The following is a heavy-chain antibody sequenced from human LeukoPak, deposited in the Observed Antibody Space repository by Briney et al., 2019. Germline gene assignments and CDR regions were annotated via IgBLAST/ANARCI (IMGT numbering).Heavy chain of an antibody. CDR1: GFAFSTYA. CDR2: ISWNSGSI. CDR3: AKDTSGQPKGEFWFDP. J-gene: IGHJ5*02. D-gene: IGHD6-19*01. Sequence: PGGSLRLSCAASGFAFSTYAMHWVRQAPGKGLEWVSGISWNSGSIGYADSVKGRFTISRDNAKNSLYLQMNSLRAEDTALYYCAKDTSGQPKGEFWFDPWGQGTLVTVSS. V-gene: IGHV3-9*01.